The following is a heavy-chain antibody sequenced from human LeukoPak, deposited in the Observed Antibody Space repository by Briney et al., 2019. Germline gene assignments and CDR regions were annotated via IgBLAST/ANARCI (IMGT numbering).Heavy chain of an antibody. V-gene: IGHV3-30*03. Sequence: LRLSCAASGFTFSSYSMNWVRQAPGKGLEWVALISDDGSNESFADSVKGRFTISRDNSKNTLYLQMNSLRADDTAVYYCARDHQVSYFDYWGQGTLVTVSS. J-gene: IGHJ4*02. CDR3: ARDHQVSYFDY. CDR2: ISDDGSNE. CDR1: GFTFSSYS. D-gene: IGHD6-6*01.